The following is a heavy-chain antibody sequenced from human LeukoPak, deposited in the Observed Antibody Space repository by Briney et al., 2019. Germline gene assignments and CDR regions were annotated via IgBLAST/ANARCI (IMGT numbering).Heavy chain of an antibody. Sequence: PGRSLRLSCAASGFTFSSYAMSWVRQAPGKGLEWVSAISGSGGSTYYADSVKGRFTISRDNSKNTLYLQMNSLRAEDTAVYYCAKRGGSSWEMDYYYMDVWGKGTTVTVSS. V-gene: IGHV3-23*01. D-gene: IGHD6-13*01. CDR3: AKRGGSSWEMDYYYMDV. CDR1: GFTFSSYA. CDR2: ISGSGGST. J-gene: IGHJ6*03.